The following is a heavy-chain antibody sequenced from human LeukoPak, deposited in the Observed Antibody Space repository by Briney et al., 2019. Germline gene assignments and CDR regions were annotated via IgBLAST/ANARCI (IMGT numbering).Heavy chain of an antibody. Sequence: GGSLRLSCAASGFTFSSYGMHWVRQAPGKGLEWVAVIWYDGNNKYYAESVKGRFTISGDISKNTLYLQMNSLRAEDTAVYYCAKDRLPLGELSLFDYWGQGTLVTVSS. CDR2: IWYDGNNK. CDR3: AKDRLPLGELSLFDY. D-gene: IGHD3-16*02. CDR1: GFTFSSYG. J-gene: IGHJ4*02. V-gene: IGHV3-33*06.